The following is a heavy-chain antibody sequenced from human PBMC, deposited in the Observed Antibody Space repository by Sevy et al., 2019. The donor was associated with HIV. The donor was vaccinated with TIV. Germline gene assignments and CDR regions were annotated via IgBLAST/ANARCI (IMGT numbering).Heavy chain of an antibody. CDR1: CDSISGYY. CDR2: IYYSGIT. J-gene: IGHJ4*02. CDR3: ANGISARLDY. V-gene: IGHV4-59*01. Sequence: SETLSLTCTVSCDSISGYYWSWIRQPPGKGLEWIGYIYYSGITNYNPSLKSRVTISADTSKNQISLNLSSVTAADTAVYYCANGISARLDYWGQGTLVTVSS. D-gene: IGHD6-6*01.